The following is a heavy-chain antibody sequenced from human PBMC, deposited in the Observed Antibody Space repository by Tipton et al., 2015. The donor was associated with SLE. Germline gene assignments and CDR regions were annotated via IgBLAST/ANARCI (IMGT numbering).Heavy chain of an antibody. D-gene: IGHD3-22*01. J-gene: IGHJ4*02. CDR1: GYSISSGYY. Sequence: LRLSCTVSGYSISSGYYWGWIRQPPGKGLEWIGSIYHSGSTYYNSSLESRVTISVDTSKNHFSLKLNSVTAADTAVYYCARVRPRYYDSSGFLDYWGQGTLVAVSS. CDR2: IYHSGST. V-gene: IGHV4-38-2*02. CDR3: ARVRPRYYDSSGFLDY.